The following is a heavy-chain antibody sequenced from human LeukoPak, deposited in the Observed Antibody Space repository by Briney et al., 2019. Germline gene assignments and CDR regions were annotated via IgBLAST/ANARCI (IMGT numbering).Heavy chain of an antibody. CDR3: ARSLRHCTSTSCSLYYYMDV. Sequence: PGGSLRLSCAASGFSLSSYAMSWVRQAPGEGLEWVASISGSGDDAYIADSVKGRFTISRDNSKKTLLLQMTSLRDGDTAVYYCARSLRHCTSTSCSLYYYMDVWGKGTTVTVSS. CDR1: GFSLSSYA. D-gene: IGHD2-2*01. V-gene: IGHV3-23*01. J-gene: IGHJ6*03. CDR2: ISGSGDDA.